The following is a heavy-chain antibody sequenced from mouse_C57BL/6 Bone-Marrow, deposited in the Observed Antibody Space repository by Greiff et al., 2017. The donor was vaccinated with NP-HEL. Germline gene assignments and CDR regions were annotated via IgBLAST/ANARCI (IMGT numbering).Heavy chain of an antibody. D-gene: IGHD1-1*01. J-gene: IGHJ4*01. V-gene: IGHV1-55*01. Sequence: QVQLQQPGAELVKPGASVKMSCKASGYTFTSYWITWVKQRPGQGLEWIGDIYPGSGSTNYNEKFKSKATLTVDTSSSTAYMQLSSLTSEDSAVYFCARSIYYYGSSPSYYYAMDYWGQGTSVTVSS. CDR3: ARSIYYYGSSPSYYYAMDY. CDR1: GYTFTSYW. CDR2: IYPGSGST.